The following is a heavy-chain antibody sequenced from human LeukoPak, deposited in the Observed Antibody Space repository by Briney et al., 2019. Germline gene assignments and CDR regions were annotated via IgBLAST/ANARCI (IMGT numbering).Heavy chain of an antibody. V-gene: IGHV5-51*01. CDR3: ARPGTDYDSSGYYKD. D-gene: IGHD3-22*01. CDR2: IYRGDSDT. CDR1: GIRFTNYW. J-gene: IGHJ4*02. Sequence: GEFLKISRKGSGIRFTNYWTAWGRQMPGKGLEWMGIIYRGDSDTRYSPSSQRQVTSSSDKYIITAYLQWSSLKAADSAIYYCARPGTDYDSSGYYKDWGQGTLVSVSS.